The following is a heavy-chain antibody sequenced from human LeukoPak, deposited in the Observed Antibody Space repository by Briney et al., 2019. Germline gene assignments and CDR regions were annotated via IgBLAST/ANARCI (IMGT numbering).Heavy chain of an antibody. CDR1: GFTFSDYY. D-gene: IGHD5-12*01. CDR2: ISSSGSTI. V-gene: IGHV3-11*01. CDR3: AGDGYSGYDFLGSADY. Sequence: GGSPRLSCATSGFTFSDYYMSWIRQAPGKGVEGVSYISSSGSTIYYADSVKGRFTISRDNAKNSLYLQMNSLRAEDTAVYYCAGDGYSGYDFLGSADYWGQGTLVTVSS. J-gene: IGHJ4*02.